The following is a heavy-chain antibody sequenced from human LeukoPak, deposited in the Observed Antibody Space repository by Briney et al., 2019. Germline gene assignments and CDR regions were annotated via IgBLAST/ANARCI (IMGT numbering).Heavy chain of an antibody. V-gene: IGHV4-61*02. D-gene: IGHD3-9*01. CDR2: IYTSGST. CDR1: GGSISSGSYY. Sequence: SQTLSLTCTVSGGSISSGSYYWSWIRQPAGKGLEWIGRIYTSGSTNYNPSLKGRVTISVDTSKNQFSLKLSSVTAADTAVYYCARQSAHYDILTGFDYWGQGTLVTVSS. CDR3: ARQSAHYDILTGFDY. J-gene: IGHJ4*02.